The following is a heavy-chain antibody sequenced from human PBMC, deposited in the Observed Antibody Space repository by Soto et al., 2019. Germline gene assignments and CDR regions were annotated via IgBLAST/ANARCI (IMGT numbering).Heavy chain of an antibody. CDR3: ASSRWGVATL. Sequence: SETLSLTCAVYGGSFSGYYWSWIRQPPGKGLEWIGEINHSGSTNYNPSLKSRVTISVDTSKNQFSLKLSSVTAADTAVYYCASSRWGVATLWGQGTLVIAPQ. CDR1: GGSFSGYY. D-gene: IGHD5-12*01. CDR2: INHSGST. V-gene: IGHV4-34*01. J-gene: IGHJ4*02.